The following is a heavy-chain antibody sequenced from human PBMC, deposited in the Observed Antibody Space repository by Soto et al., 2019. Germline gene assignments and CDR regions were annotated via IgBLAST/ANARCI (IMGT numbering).Heavy chain of an antibody. CDR3: ARALVVVITRDTTTFDY. CDR2: IYYSGST. D-gene: IGHD3-22*01. Sequence: QVQLQESGPGLVKPSQTLSLTCTVSGGSISSGDYYWSWIRQPPGKGLEWIGYIYYSGSTYYNPSLKSRVTISVDTSKNQFSLKLSSVTAADTAVYYCARALVVVITRDTTTFDYWGQGTLVTVSS. CDR1: GGSISSGDYY. J-gene: IGHJ4*02. V-gene: IGHV4-30-4*01.